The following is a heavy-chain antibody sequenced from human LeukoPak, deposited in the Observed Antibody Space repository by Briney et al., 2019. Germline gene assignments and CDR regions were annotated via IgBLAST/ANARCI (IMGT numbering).Heavy chain of an antibody. V-gene: IGHV3-74*01. CDR3: ATTYYYDSSGYAGY. CDR1: GFTFGTYW. D-gene: IGHD3-22*01. J-gene: IGHJ4*02. Sequence: GYLRLSCAASGFTFGTYWMHWVRQAPGKGLVWVSRINSDGSSTSYADSVKGRFTISRDNAKNTLYLQMNSLGAEDTAVYYCATTYYYDSSGYAGYWGQGTLVTVSS. CDR2: INSDGSST.